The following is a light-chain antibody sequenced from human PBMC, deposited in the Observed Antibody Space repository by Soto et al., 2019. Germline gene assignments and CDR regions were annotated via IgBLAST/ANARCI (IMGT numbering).Light chain of an antibody. CDR3: QQYTTSAWT. CDR2: DAS. V-gene: IGKV1-5*01. CDR1: QSMSNW. Sequence: DIQMTQSPPTLSASVGDRVTITCRASQSMSNWLAWYQQKPGKAPKLLIYDASHLENGVPSRFSGSGSGTEFTITISSLQPDDFATYYCQQYTTSAWTFGQGTRVQIQ. J-gene: IGKJ1*01.